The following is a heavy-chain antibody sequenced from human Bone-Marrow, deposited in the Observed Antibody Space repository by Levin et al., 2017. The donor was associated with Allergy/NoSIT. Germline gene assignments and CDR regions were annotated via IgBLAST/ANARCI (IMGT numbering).Heavy chain of an antibody. J-gene: IGHJ4*02. V-gene: IGHV3-33*01. CDR3: ARESLSEELLDH. Sequence: LAGGSLRLSCAASGFRFTSHAMHWVRQAPGKGLEWVAVIWFDGKTKYYADSVRGRFTISRDNSNSTLYLKMDSLRAEDTAVYHCARESLSEELLDHWGQGTRVAVSS. CDR1: GFRFTSHA. D-gene: IGHD3-10*01. CDR2: IWFDGKTK.